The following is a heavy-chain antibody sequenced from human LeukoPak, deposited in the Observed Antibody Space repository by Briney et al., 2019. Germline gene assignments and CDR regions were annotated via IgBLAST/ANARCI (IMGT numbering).Heavy chain of an antibody. V-gene: IGHV3-30*02. CDR2: IRSDGYHT. Sequence: GGSLRLSCGASGFIFDTHDMHWVRQAPGKGLEWVAFIRSDGYHTYYADSVKGRFTISRDNSKNSLYLQMNSLRTEDTALYYCAKGKNTGSYLSHVDYWGQGTLVTVSS. CDR3: AKGKNTGSYLSHVDY. D-gene: IGHD3-10*01. J-gene: IGHJ4*02. CDR1: GFIFDTHD.